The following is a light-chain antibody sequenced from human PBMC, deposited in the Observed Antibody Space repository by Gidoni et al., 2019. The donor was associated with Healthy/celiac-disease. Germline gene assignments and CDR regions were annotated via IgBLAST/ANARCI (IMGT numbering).Light chain of an antibody. CDR2: QDS. J-gene: IGLJ1*01. CDR3: QAWDSSTPI. CDR1: KLGEKY. Sequence: SYELTQPPSVSVSPGQTASITCSGDKLGEKYACWYQQKPGQSPVLVIYQDSKRPSGIPERFSGSNSGNTATLTISGTQAMDEADYYCQAWDSSTPIFGTGTKVTVL. V-gene: IGLV3-1*01.